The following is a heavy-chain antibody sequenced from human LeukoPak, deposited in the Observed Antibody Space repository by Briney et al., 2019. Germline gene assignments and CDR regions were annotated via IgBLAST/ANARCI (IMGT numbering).Heavy chain of an antibody. CDR2: IIPIFGTA. J-gene: IGHJ5*02. CDR1: GGTFSSYA. Sequence: SVKVSCKASGGTFSSYAIIWVRQAPGQGLEWMGRIIPIFGTANYAQKFQGRVTITTDESTSTAYMELSSLRSEDTAVYYCARGPLPYDSSGYYLLNWFDPWGQGTLVTVSS. D-gene: IGHD3-22*01. V-gene: IGHV1-69*05. CDR3: ARGPLPYDSSGYYLLNWFDP.